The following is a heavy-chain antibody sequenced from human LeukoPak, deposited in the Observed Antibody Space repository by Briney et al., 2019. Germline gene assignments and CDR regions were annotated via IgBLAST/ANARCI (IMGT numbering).Heavy chain of an antibody. Sequence: GGSLRLSCAASGFTFSSYAMSWVRQAPGKGLEWLSAISGSGGSTYYADSVKGRFTISRDNSKNTLYLQMNSLRAEDTAVYYCAKDARYYYDSSGYYYGYWGQGTLVTVSS. CDR2: ISGSGGST. CDR1: GFTFSSYA. V-gene: IGHV3-23*01. CDR3: AKDARYYYDSSGYYYGY. D-gene: IGHD3-22*01. J-gene: IGHJ4*02.